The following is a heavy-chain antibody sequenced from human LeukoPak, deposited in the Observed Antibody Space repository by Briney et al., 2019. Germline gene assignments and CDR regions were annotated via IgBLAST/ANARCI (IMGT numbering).Heavy chain of an antibody. Sequence: SVKVSCKASGGTFSSYAISWVRQAPGQGLEWMGRIIPIFGIANYAQKFQGRVTITADKSTSTAYMELSSLRSEDTAVYYCAREWAYYHDSSGYYYGYWGQGTLVTVSS. CDR1: GGTFSSYA. CDR2: IIPIFGIA. V-gene: IGHV1-69*04. D-gene: IGHD3-22*01. CDR3: AREWAYYHDSSGYYYGY. J-gene: IGHJ4*02.